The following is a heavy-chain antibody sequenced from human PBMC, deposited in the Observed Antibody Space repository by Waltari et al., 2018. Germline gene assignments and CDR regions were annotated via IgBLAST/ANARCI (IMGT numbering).Heavy chain of an antibody. CDR1: GFTFSSYW. CDR2: IKPDGSEK. CDR3: SRYFGSGSYYPY. D-gene: IGHD3-10*01. V-gene: IGHV3-7*01. J-gene: IGHJ4*02. Sequence: EVQLVESGGGLVQPGGSLRLSCAASGFTFSSYWMSWVRQAPGKGLEWVAHIKPDGSEKYYVDSVKGRFTISRANAQNSLYLQMNSLRAEDTSVYYCSRYFGSGSYYPYWGQGTLVTVSS.